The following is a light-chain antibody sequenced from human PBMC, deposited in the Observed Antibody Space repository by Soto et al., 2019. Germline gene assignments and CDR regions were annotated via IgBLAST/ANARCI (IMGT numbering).Light chain of an antibody. Sequence: QSVLTQPPSVSGAPGQRVTISCTGSSYNIGSTYDVQWYQQLPGTAPKLLIHGNTNRPSGVPDRFSGSKSGTSASLAITGLQADDEADYYCQSYDDSLSVHYVFGTGTKLTV. CDR1: SYNIGSTYD. CDR2: GNT. V-gene: IGLV1-40*01. CDR3: QSYDDSLSVHYV. J-gene: IGLJ1*01.